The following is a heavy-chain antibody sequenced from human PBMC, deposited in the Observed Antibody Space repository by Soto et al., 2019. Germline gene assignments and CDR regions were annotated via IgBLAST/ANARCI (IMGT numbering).Heavy chain of an antibody. CDR3: GRGRGFMSRNAFDI. CDR2: INHSGSN. Sequence: QVQLQQWGAGLLKPSETLSLTCAVFNGSFTSYYWSWIRQSPGRGLEWIGEINHSGSNNYSPSLKSRVTISVDKSKKQFSLKLTSVTAADTAVYYCGRGRGFMSRNAFDIWGQGTMVTVSS. J-gene: IGHJ3*02. V-gene: IGHV4-34*01. CDR1: NGSFTSYY.